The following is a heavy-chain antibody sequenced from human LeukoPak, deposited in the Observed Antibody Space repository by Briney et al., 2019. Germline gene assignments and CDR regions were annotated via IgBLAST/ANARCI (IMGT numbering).Heavy chain of an antibody. V-gene: IGHV4-34*01. J-gene: IGHJ5*02. CDR2: INHSGST. CDR3: ARVIAQLERLLRFDP. D-gene: IGHD1-1*01. Sequence: SETLSLTCAVYGGSFSGYYWSWIRQPPGKGLEWIGEINHSGSTNYNPSLKSRVTISVDTSKNQFSLKLSSVTAADTAVYYCARVIAQLERLLRFDPWGQGTLVTVSS. CDR1: GGSFSGYY.